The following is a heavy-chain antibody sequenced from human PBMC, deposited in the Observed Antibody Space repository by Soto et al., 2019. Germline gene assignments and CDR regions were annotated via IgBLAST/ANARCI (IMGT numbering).Heavy chain of an antibody. J-gene: IGHJ4*02. CDR2: ISGRGDTT. Sequence: EVQLLDSGGGLVQPGGSLSLPCAASGSSFSAFPISWARKAPGKGLEWVSSISGRGDTTYYADSVKGRFTISRDNSKNALYLQMSTLRADDTAVYFCAKVQIAVAANGYGFDYWGQGTQVTVSS. V-gene: IGHV3-23*01. D-gene: IGHD6-19*01. CDR1: GSSFSAFP. CDR3: AKVQIAVAANGYGFDY.